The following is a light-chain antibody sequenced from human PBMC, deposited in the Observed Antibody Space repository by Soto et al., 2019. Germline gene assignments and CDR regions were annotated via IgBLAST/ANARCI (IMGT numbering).Light chain of an antibody. V-gene: IGKV3-20*01. Sequence: EIVMTQSPATLSVSPGEGVTLSCRASQSVSSSYLAWYQQEPGQAPRLLIYGASSRATGIPDRFSGSGSGTDFTLTISRLEPEDFAVYYCQYYDKLAKAITFGQGTRLEIK. CDR3: QYYDKLAKAIT. CDR2: GAS. J-gene: IGKJ5*01. CDR1: QSVSSSY.